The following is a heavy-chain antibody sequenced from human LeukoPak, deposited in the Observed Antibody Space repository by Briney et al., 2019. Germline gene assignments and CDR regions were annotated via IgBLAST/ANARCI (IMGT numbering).Heavy chain of an antibody. CDR2: IRGSGGST. CDR1: GFTFRNYA. J-gene: IGHJ5*01. V-gene: IGHV3-23*01. D-gene: IGHD6-13*01. Sequence: GGSLSLACIVAGFTFRNYAIGWVRQAPRKWLQFVSSIRGSGGSTYYADSVKGRFNIARDNSNNTLYLQMNSLGAEDTAVYYCAKGQSAGTRVFRWFDPWGQGTLVTVSS. CDR3: AKGQSAGTRVFRWFDP.